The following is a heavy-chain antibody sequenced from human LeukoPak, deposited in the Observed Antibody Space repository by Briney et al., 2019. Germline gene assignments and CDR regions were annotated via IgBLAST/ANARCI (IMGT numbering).Heavy chain of an antibody. CDR2: IWYDGSNK. CDR3: ARDIGGYCSSTSCDDAFDI. J-gene: IGHJ3*02. Sequence: GGSLRLSCAASGFTFSSYAMHWVRQAPGKGLEWVAVIWYDGSNKYYADSVKGRFTISRDNSKNTLYLQMNSLRAEDTAVYYCARDIGGYCSSTSCDDAFDIWGQGTMVTVSS. D-gene: IGHD2-2*01. CDR1: GFTFSSYA. V-gene: IGHV3-33*08.